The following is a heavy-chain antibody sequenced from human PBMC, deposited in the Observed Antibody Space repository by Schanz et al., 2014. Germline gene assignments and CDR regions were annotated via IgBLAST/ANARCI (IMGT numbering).Heavy chain of an antibody. V-gene: IGHV3-74*02. J-gene: IGHJ6*02. CDR2: INGDGSNT. CDR1: GFTFSSHW. Sequence: EVHLLDSGGGLVQPGGSLRLSCAASGFTFSSHWMHWVRQDPGKGLVWVSRINGDGSNTNYADSVKGRFTISRDNAKNSLFLQMNSLRPEDTAVYYCLAPDYGMDVWGQGTTVTVSS. CDR3: LAPDYGMDV.